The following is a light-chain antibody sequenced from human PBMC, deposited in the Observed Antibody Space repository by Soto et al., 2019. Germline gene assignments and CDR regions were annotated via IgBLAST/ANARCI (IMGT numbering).Light chain of an antibody. CDR1: QSISSW. CDR2: DAS. V-gene: IGKV1-5*01. CDR3: QQSFSLPQT. Sequence: DILMAQSPSTLSATAGDRVTITCLASQSISSWLAWYQHKPGKAPKLLIYDASNLDSGVPSRFSGSGSETDFTLTISSLQPEDLATYYCQQSFSLPQTFGQGTKVDIK. J-gene: IGKJ1*01.